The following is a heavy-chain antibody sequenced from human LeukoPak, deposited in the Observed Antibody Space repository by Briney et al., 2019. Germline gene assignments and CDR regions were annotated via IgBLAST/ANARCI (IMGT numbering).Heavy chain of an antibody. CDR3: ARGTAVAGT. CDR1: GDSIGNYY. Sequence: PSETLSLTCTVSGDSIGNYYWSWIRQSPGKGLEWIGYIYYSGSTNYNPSLKSRVTISVDTSKNQFSLRLSSVTAADTAVYYCARGTAVAGTWGQGTLVTVSS. CDR2: IYYSGST. J-gene: IGHJ5*02. V-gene: IGHV4-59*01. D-gene: IGHD6-19*01.